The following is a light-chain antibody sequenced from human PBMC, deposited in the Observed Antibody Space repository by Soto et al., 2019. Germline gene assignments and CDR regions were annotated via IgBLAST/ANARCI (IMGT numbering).Light chain of an antibody. J-gene: IGKJ2*01. CDR2: KAS. V-gene: IGKV1-5*03. CDR1: QSISTW. CDR3: QQYDSYPYT. Sequence: DIQMTQSPSTLPASVGDRVTITCRASQSISTWLAWYQQQPGKAHKLLIYKASSLQSGVPSRFSGSGSGTQFTLTINTLQPDDFATYYCQQYDSYPYTFGEGTKLEIK.